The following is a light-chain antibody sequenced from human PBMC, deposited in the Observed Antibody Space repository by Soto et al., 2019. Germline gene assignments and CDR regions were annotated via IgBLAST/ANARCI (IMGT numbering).Light chain of an antibody. Sequence: QSALTQPRSVSGSPGQSVTISCTGTSTDVGGYNYVSWYQQHPVKVPKLMIYDVSKRPSGVPDRFSGSKSGNTASLTISGLQAEDEADYYCCSYAGRATLYVFGSGTKVTVL. J-gene: IGLJ1*01. CDR3: CSYAGRATLYV. CDR1: STDVGGYNY. V-gene: IGLV2-11*01. CDR2: DVS.